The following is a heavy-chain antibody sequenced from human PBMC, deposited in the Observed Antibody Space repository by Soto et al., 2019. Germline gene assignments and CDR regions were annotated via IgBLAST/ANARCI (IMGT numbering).Heavy chain of an antibody. Sequence: TGGSLRLSCAASGFTFSSYGMHWVRQAPGKGLEWVAVISYDGSNKYYADSVKGRFTISRDNSKNTLYLQMNSLRAEDTAVYYCAKWSPSFGVVVPAAKDYGMDVWGQGTTVTVSS. J-gene: IGHJ6*02. CDR3: AKWSPSFGVVVPAAKDYGMDV. V-gene: IGHV3-30*18. D-gene: IGHD2-2*01. CDR1: GFTFSSYG. CDR2: ISYDGSNK.